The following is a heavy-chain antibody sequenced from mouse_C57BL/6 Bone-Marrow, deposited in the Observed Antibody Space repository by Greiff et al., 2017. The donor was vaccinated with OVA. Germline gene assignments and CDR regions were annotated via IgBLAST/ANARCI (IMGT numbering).Heavy chain of an antibody. D-gene: IGHD2-13*01. V-gene: IGHV1-81*01. J-gene: IGHJ3*01. Sequence: QVQLQQSGAELARPGASVKLSCKASGYTFTSYGISWVKQRTGQGLEWIGVIYPRSGNTYYNEKFKGKATLTADKSSSTAYVELRSLTSEDSAVYYCARRAGDWFDYWGQGTLVTVSA. CDR3: ARRAGDWFDY. CDR2: IYPRSGNT. CDR1: GYTFTSYG.